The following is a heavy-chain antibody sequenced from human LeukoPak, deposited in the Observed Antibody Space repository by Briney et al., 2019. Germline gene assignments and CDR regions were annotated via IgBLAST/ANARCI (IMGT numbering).Heavy chain of an antibody. CDR1: GFTFSNYG. V-gene: IGHV3-33*01. CDR2: IWYDGSNK. Sequence: PGRSLRLSCAASGFTFSNYGMHWVRQAPGKGLEWVAVIWYDGSNKYYADSVRGRFTLSRDNSKNTLYLQMNSLRAEDTAVYYCAREYSSGWTSDYWGQGTLVTVSS. J-gene: IGHJ4*02. D-gene: IGHD6-19*01. CDR3: AREYSSGWTSDY.